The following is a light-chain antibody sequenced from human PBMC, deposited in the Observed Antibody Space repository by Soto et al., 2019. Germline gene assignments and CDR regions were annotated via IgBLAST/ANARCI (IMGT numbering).Light chain of an antibody. CDR3: LQALQTPPT. V-gene: IGKV2-28*01. J-gene: IGKJ5*01. Sequence: DIVMTQSPFFLPVTPGEPASISCRSSQSLLHSNGYNYLDWYLQKPGQAPQLLIYLGSNRASGVPDRFSGSGSGTDFTLKISRVEADDVGVYYCLQALQTPPTFGQGTRLEIK. CDR1: QSLLHSNGYNY. CDR2: LGS.